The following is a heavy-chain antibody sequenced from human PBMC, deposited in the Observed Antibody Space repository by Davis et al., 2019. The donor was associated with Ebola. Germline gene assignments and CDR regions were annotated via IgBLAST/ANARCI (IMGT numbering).Heavy chain of an antibody. V-gene: IGHV1-3*01. J-gene: IGHJ6*02. Sequence: ASVKVSCKASGYTFTSYAIHWVRQAPGQRLEWMGWINPGNGNTKFSQRFQGRVTITRDTSVSTAYMELSSLRSEDTAVYYCARDPTYYDILTGQRNFYGMDVWGQGTTVTVSS. D-gene: IGHD3-9*01. CDR1: GYTFTSYA. CDR2: INPGNGNT. CDR3: ARDPTYYDILTGQRNFYGMDV.